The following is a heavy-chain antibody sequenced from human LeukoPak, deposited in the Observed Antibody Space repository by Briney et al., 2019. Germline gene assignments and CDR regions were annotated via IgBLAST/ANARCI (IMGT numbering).Heavy chain of an antibody. CDR3: AKAYSGYDGFDY. V-gene: IGHV1-2*02. CDR2: IYPNSGGT. J-gene: IGHJ4*02. D-gene: IGHD5-12*01. Sequence: ASVKVSCKASGYTFTGYYMHWGRQAPGQGLEWMGWIYPNSGGTNYAQKFQGRVTMTRDTSISTAYMELSRLRSDDTAVYYCAKAYSGYDGFDYWGQGTLVTVSS. CDR1: GYTFTGYY.